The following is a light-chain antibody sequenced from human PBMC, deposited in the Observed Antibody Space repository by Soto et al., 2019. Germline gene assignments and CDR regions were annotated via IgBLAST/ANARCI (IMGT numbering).Light chain of an antibody. V-gene: IGKV3D-15*01. CDR1: QSVSSSY. J-gene: IGKJ1*01. CDR3: QQYNNWPGT. Sequence: PGERVTLSCRASQSVSSSYLTWYQQKPGQAPRLLIYGASNRATGIPARFSGSGSGTEFTLTISSLQSEDFAVYYCQQYNNWPGTFGQGTKVDIK. CDR2: GAS.